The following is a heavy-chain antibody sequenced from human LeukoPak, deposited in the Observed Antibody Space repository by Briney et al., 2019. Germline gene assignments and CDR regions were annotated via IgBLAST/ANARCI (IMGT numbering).Heavy chain of an antibody. CDR2: ISGSGGST. CDR3: AKDPRGLPSYDFWSGYGRNDY. J-gene: IGHJ4*02. Sequence: GGSLRLSCAASGFTFGSYAMSWVRQAPGKGLEWVSAISGSGGSTYYADSVKGRFTISRDNSKNTLYLQMNSLRAEDTAVYYCAKDPRGLPSYDFWSGYGRNDYWGQGTLVTASS. CDR1: GFTFGSYA. V-gene: IGHV3-23*01. D-gene: IGHD3-3*01.